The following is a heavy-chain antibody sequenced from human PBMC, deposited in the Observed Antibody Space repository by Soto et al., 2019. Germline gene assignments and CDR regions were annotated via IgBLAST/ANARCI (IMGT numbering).Heavy chain of an antibody. CDR3: ASLDRFNYYMDV. Sequence: GSLRLSCAASGFTFSDYYMSWIRQAPGKGLEWVSYISSSGSTIYYADSVKGRFTISRDNAKNSLYLQMNSLRAEDTAVYYCASLDRFNYYMDVWGKGTTVTVSS. CDR1: GFTFSDYY. J-gene: IGHJ6*03. CDR2: ISSSGSTI. V-gene: IGHV3-11*01.